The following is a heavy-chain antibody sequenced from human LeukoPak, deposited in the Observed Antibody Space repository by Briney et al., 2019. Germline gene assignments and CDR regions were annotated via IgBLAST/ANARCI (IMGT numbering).Heavy chain of an antibody. D-gene: IGHD5-12*01. V-gene: IGHV4-59*01. CDR2: IYYSGST. CDR3: ARDRSAYDPYFDY. Sequence: SETLSLTCTVSGGTISSYYWSWIRQPPGKGLEWIGYIYYSGSTNYNPSLKSRVSISVDTSKNQFSLRLNSVTAADTAVYYCARDRSAYDPYFDYWGQGTLVTVSS. J-gene: IGHJ4*02. CDR1: GGTISSYY.